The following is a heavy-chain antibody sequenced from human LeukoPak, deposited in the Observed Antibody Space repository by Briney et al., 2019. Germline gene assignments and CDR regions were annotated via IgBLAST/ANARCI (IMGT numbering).Heavy chain of an antibody. D-gene: IGHD1-14*01. V-gene: IGHV4-39*07. Sequence: PSETLSLTCTVSGASISSSSYYWGWIRQPPGKGLEWIGSIYHSGSTYYNPSLKSRVTMSIDTSKNQFSLKLISVTAADTAVYYCARDGRWFDPWGQGALVTVSS. CDR3: ARDGRWFDP. CDR2: IYHSGST. J-gene: IGHJ5*02. CDR1: GASISSSSYY.